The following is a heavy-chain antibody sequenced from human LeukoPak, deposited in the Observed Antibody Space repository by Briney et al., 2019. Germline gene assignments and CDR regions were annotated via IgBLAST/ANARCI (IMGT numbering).Heavy chain of an antibody. Sequence: PGGSLRLSCAASGFTFSSYAMSWVRQAPGKGLEWVSRINSDGSSTNYADSVKGRFTISRDNAKNTLYLQMNSLRAEDTAVYYCVRVAGGNSPYYFDYWGQGTLVTVSS. V-gene: IGHV3-74*01. D-gene: IGHD4-23*01. J-gene: IGHJ4*02. CDR1: GFTFSSYA. CDR3: VRVAGGNSPYYFDY. CDR2: INSDGSST.